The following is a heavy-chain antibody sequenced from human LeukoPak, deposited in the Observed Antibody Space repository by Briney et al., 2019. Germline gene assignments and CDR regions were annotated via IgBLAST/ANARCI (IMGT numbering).Heavy chain of an antibody. CDR1: GYTFTSYA. CDR3: AREGAVYSSGWYVY. V-gene: IGHV1-3*01. CDR2: INAGNGNT. Sequence: GASVKVSCKASGYTFTSYAMHWVRQAPGQRLEWMGWINAGNGNTKYSQKFQGRVTITRDTSASTAYMELSSLRSEDTAVYYCAREGAVYSSGWYVYWGQGTLVTVSS. D-gene: IGHD6-19*01. J-gene: IGHJ4*02.